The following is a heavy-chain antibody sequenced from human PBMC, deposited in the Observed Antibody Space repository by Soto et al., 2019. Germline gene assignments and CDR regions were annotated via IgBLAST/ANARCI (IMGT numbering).Heavy chain of an antibody. CDR2: ISYDGSNK. Sequence: GGSLRLSCAASGFTFSSYAMHWVRQAPGKGLEWVAVISYDGSNKYYADSVKGRFTISRDNSKNTLYLQMNSLRAEDTAVYYCATSYSFSEEFDAFDIWGQGKMVT. D-gene: IGHD1-26*01. J-gene: IGHJ3*02. CDR1: GFTFSSYA. V-gene: IGHV3-30-3*01. CDR3: ATSYSFSEEFDAFDI.